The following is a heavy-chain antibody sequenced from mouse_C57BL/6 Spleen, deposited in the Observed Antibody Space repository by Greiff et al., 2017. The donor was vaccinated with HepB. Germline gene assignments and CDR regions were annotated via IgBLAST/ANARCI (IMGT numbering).Heavy chain of an antibody. CDR2: IYPGDGDT. V-gene: IGHV1-80*01. Sequence: VQRVESGAELVKPGASVKISCKASGYAFSSYWMNWVKQRPGKGLEWIGQIYPGDGDTNYNGKFKGKATLTADKSSSTAYMQLSSLTSEDSAVYFCARSRVYGNPFAYWGQGTLVTVSA. J-gene: IGHJ3*01. CDR1: GYAFSSYW. D-gene: IGHD2-1*01. CDR3: ARSRVYGNPFAY.